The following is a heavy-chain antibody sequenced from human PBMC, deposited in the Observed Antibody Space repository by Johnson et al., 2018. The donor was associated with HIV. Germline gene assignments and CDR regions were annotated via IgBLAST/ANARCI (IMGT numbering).Heavy chain of an antibody. V-gene: IGHV3-9*01. CDR1: GFTFDDYA. CDR3: AKDMRQWELLDAFHI. Sequence: VQLVESGGGFVQPGRSLRLSCAASGFTFDDYAMHWVRQAPGKGLEWVSGISWNSGSIGYADSVKGRFTISRDNSKNTLYLQMNSLRAEDTAVYYCAKDMRQWELLDAFHIWGQGTMVTVSS. CDR2: ISWNSGSI. D-gene: IGHD1-26*01. J-gene: IGHJ3*02.